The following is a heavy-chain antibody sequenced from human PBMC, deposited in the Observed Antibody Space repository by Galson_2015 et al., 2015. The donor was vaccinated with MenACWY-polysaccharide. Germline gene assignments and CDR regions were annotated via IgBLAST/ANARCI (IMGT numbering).Heavy chain of an antibody. Sequence: SLRLSCAASGFTFSDHYMDWVRQAPGKGLEGVGRIRNKPNSHTTEYAASVRGRFTISRDDSKNSLYLQMNGLKIEDTAVYYCTRDRGYYGSGNYIGAFDIWGQGTTVTVSS. CDR3: TRDRGYYGSGNYIGAFDI. V-gene: IGHV3-72*01. J-gene: IGHJ3*02. CDR1: GFTFSDHY. CDR2: IRNKPNSHTT. D-gene: IGHD3-10*01.